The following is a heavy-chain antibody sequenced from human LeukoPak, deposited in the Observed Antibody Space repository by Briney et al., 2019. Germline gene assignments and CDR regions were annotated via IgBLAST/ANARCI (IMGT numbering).Heavy chain of an antibody. D-gene: IGHD1-14*01. J-gene: IGHJ6*02. CDR1: GFSFSNYG. CDR3: ARQPTTLYYGMDV. CDR2: IYPGDSDT. Sequence: GESLKISCEGSGFSFSNYGIAWARQMPGKGLECMGIIYPGDSDTRYSPSFQGQVTISADKSTNTAYLQWGSLKASDTAMYYCARQPTTLYYGMDVWGQGTTVTVSS. V-gene: IGHV5-51*01.